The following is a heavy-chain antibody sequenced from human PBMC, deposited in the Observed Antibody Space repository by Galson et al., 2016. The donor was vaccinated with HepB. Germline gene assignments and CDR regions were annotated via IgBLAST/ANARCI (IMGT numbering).Heavy chain of an antibody. CDR2: IWYDGETK. Sequence: SLRLSCAASGFNFGIFGMHWVRQAPGKGLEWLAGIWYDGETKYYAESVKGRITISRDNADHTLYMQMNSPRVHDTAKYYCARDQGGGYYTMDVWGQGTTDTVSS. CDR3: ARDQGGGYYTMDV. D-gene: IGHD3-10*01. V-gene: IGHV3-33*01. CDR1: GFNFGIFG. J-gene: IGHJ6*02.